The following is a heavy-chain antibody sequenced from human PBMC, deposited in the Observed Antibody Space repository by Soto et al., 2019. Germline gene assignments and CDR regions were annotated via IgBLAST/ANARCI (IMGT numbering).Heavy chain of an antibody. CDR1: GFTFSSYE. CDR2: ISSSGSTI. J-gene: IGHJ6*02. V-gene: IGHV3-48*03. D-gene: IGHD4-4*01. Sequence: GGSLRLSCAASGFTFSSYEMNWVRQAPGKGLEWVSYISSSGSTIYYADSVKGRFTISRDNAKNSLYLQMNSLRAEDTAVYYCARDETDSYYSNYYYYGMGVWGQGTTVTVSS. CDR3: ARDETDSYYSNYYYYGMGV.